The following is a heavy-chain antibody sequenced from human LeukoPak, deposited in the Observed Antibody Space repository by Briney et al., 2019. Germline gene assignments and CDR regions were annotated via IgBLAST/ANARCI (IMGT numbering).Heavy chain of an antibody. Sequence: PSETLSLTCTVSGGSISSYYWSWVRQPPGKGLEWIGFVYYTGSTNYSPSLKSRVTISVDTSKNQFSLKLRSVTAADRAVYYWARISSSNWYNERGAFDVWGQGTMVTVSS. J-gene: IGHJ3*01. CDR3: ARISSSNWYNERGAFDV. CDR1: GGSISSYY. D-gene: IGHD6-13*01. V-gene: IGHV4-59*01. CDR2: VYYTGST.